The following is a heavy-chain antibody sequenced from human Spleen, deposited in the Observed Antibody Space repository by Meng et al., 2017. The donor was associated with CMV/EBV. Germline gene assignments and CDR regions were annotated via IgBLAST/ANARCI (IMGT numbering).Heavy chain of an antibody. J-gene: IGHJ3*02. CDR2: ISAYNGNT. CDR1: GYTFTSYG. V-gene: IGHV1-18*01. D-gene: IGHD1-14*01. Sequence: ASVKVSCKASGYTFTSYGISWVRQAPGQGLEWMGWISAYNGNTNYAQKLQGRVTITTDTSTSTAYMELRSMRSDDTAVYYFAKSRNWSYDAFDIWGQGTMVTVSS. CDR3: AKSRNWSYDAFDI.